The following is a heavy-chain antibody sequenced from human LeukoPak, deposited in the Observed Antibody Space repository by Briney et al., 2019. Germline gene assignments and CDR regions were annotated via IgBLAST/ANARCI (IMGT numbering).Heavy chain of an antibody. D-gene: IGHD3-3*02. CDR2: ISGSGTNT. Sequence: GGSLRLSCAASGFTFSSYWMSWVRQAPGKGLEWVSTISGSGTNTDYADSVKGRFTISRDNSKNTLYVQMNSLRAEDTAVYYCAKATSPVISRNLFDRWGQGTLVTVSS. CDR1: GFTFSSYW. J-gene: IGHJ5*02. CDR3: AKATSPVISRNLFDR. V-gene: IGHV3-23*01.